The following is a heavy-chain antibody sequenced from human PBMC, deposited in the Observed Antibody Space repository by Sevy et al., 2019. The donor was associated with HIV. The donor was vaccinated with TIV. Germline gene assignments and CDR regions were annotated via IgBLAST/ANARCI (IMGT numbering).Heavy chain of an antibody. Sequence: GGSLRLSCAASGFTVNSNYMTWVRQAPGKGLEGVSVIHSDDTTYHSEAMKDSFTISRDNFKNTLYLHMSSMRAEDTAVYYCAGGKSGYGYALNYWGQGTLVTVSS. D-gene: IGHD5-18*01. CDR1: GFTVNSNY. CDR2: IHSDDTT. CDR3: AGGKSGYGYALNY. J-gene: IGHJ4*02. V-gene: IGHV3-66*01.